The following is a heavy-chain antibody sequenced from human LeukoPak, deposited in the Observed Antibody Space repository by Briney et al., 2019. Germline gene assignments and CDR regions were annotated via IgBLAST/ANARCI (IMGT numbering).Heavy chain of an antibody. Sequence: GGSLRLSCAASGFTFSSYAMHWVRQAPGKGLEYVSAISSDGGSTYYANSVQGRFTISRDNSKNTLFLQVGSLRAEDMAVYYCARDATGFDYWGQGTLVTVSS. D-gene: IGHD2-15*01. CDR2: ISSDGGST. CDR1: GFTFSSYA. CDR3: ARDATGFDY. V-gene: IGHV3-64*01. J-gene: IGHJ4*02.